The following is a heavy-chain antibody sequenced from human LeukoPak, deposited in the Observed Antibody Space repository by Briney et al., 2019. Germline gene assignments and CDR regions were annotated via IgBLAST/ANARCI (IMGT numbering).Heavy chain of an antibody. J-gene: IGHJ4*02. V-gene: IGHV5-51*01. CDR2: IYPGDSDT. D-gene: IGHD2-15*01. CDR3: ARPGYCSGDNCYYPAPLDY. CDR1: GYSFTSYW. Sequence: GESLRISCKGSGYSFTSYWIGGVRQMLGKGLNGMAIIYPGDSDTGYSPTFKGQATISAYKSINTPYLQCSGLNASDPAMFNFARPGYCSGDNCYYPAPLDYWGQGTLVTVSS.